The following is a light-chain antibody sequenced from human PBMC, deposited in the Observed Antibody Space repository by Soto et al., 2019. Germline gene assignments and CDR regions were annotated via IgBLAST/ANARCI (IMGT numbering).Light chain of an antibody. V-gene: IGKV1-5*03. CDR3: QQYNTYLT. CDR2: KAS. CDR1: QSISSW. J-gene: IGKJ1*01. Sequence: DIEMTQSPSTLSASVGDRVTITCRASQSISSWLAWYQQKPGKAPKLLIYKASSSESGVPSRLSGSGSGTEFTLTIRSLQPDDAATYYCQQYNTYLTFGQGTKVDIK.